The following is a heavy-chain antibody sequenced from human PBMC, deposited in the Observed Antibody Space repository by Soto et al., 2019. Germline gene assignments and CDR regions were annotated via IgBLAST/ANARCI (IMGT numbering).Heavy chain of an antibody. D-gene: IGHD3-3*01. V-gene: IGHV3-74*01. CDR1: GYTFTSVKRYW. J-gene: IGHJ6*02. CDR2: FGGDENYT. Sequence: GASVKVSCKASGYTFTSVKRYWMHWVRQAPGKGLVWLSRFGGDENYTDYADSVRGRFTISRDIAKNTIYLQMNSLRAEDTAVYYCGKGKELGVVRYGLDAWGQGTTVTVSS. CDR3: GKGKELGVVRYGLDA.